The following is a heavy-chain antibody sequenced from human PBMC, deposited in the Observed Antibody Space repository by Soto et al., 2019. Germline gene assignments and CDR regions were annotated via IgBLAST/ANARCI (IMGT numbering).Heavy chain of an antibody. D-gene: IGHD3-16*01. V-gene: IGHV4-38-2*01. Sequence: PSETLSLTCAVSGYSISSGYYWGWIRQPPGRGLEWIGSIYHSGSTYYNPSLKSRVTISVDPSKNQFSLKLSSVTAADTAVSYRARGRYIMTFITTFIDSWGQVTLVTVSS. CDR1: GYSISSGYY. J-gene: IGHJ5*01. CDR3: ARGRYIMTFITTFIDS. CDR2: IYHSGST.